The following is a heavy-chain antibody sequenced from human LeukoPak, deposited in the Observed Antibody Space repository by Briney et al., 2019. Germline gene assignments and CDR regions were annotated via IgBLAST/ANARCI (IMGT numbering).Heavy chain of an antibody. CDR1: GFTFDDYG. V-gene: IGHV3-20*04. J-gene: IGHJ4*02. CDR3: AREYLKYYDFWSGYTY. D-gene: IGHD3-3*01. CDR2: LNWNGGST. Sequence: GGSLRLSCAASGFTFDDYGMSWVRQAPGKGLEWVSGLNWNGGSTGYADPVKGRFTISRDNAKNSLYLQMNSLRAEDTALYYCAREYLKYYDFWSGYTYWGQGTLATVSS.